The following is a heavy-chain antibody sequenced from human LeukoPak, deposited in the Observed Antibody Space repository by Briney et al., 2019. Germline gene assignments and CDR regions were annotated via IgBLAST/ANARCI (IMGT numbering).Heavy chain of an antibody. Sequence: GGSLRLSCAASGFTFSSYAMSWVRQAPGKGLEWVSAISGSGGSTYYADSLKGRFTISRDNAKNSLYLQMDSLRVEDTAVYYCARVIGSYGDSAYWGQGTLVTVSS. CDR2: ISGSGGST. J-gene: IGHJ4*02. V-gene: IGHV3-23*01. CDR3: ARVIGSYGDSAY. D-gene: IGHD3-16*01. CDR1: GFTFSSYA.